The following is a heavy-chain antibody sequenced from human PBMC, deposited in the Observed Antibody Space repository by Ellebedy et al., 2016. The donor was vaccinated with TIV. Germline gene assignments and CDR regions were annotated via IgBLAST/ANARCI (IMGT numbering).Heavy chain of an antibody. CDR1: GYTFTSFG. J-gene: IGHJ1*01. Sequence: SVKVSCKASGYTFTSFGISWLRQPPGQGLEWMGGIIGMFGTANYAPKFQGRVTITADEITSTAHMVLSSLRSEDTAVYYCTRGKYYYEAYFQHWGQGTLVTVSS. V-gene: IGHV1-69*13. D-gene: IGHD3-22*01. CDR3: TRGKYYYEAYFQH. CDR2: IIGMFGTA.